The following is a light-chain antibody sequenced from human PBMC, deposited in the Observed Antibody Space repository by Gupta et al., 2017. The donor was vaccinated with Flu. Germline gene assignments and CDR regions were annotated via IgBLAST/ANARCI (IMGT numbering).Light chain of an antibody. CDR1: ISDIGGYYY. J-gene: IGLJ2*01. V-gene: IGLV2-14*03. CDR2: DVT. CDR3: ASYRSDSTVI. Sequence: QSALTQPASVSGSPGQSITISCTGTISDIGGYYYVSWFQQHPGKAPKIILFDVTNRPAGVASRFSGSKAGNTDSLTISVPQAEDAALYFCASYRSDSTVIFGGGTKLTVL.